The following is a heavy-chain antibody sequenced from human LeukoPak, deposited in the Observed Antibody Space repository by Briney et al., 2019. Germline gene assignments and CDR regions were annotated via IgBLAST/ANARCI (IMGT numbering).Heavy chain of an antibody. CDR1: GFTFSSYW. CDR3: AKDGTETDYYDSSGLPDY. Sequence: GGSLRLSCAASGFTFSSYWMSWVRQAPGKGLEWVSAISGSGGSTYYADSVKGRFTISRDNSKNTLYLQMNSLRAEDTAVYYCAKDGTETDYYDSSGLPDYWGQGTLVTVSS. V-gene: IGHV3-23*01. J-gene: IGHJ4*02. D-gene: IGHD3-22*01. CDR2: ISGSGGST.